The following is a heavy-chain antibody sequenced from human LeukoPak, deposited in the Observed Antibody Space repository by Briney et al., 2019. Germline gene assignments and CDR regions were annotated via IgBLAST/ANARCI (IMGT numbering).Heavy chain of an antibody. CDR3: AKDSVRAYGSSSFNWFDP. D-gene: IGHD6-6*01. CDR2: ISGSGGST. CDR1: GFTFGSYW. Sequence: PGGSLRLSCAASGFTFGSYWLHWVRQAPGKGLVWVSAISGSGGSTYSADSVKGRFTISRDNSKNTLYLQMNRLRVEDTAVYYCAKDSVRAYGSSSFNWFDPWGQGTLVTVSS. V-gene: IGHV3-23*01. J-gene: IGHJ5*02.